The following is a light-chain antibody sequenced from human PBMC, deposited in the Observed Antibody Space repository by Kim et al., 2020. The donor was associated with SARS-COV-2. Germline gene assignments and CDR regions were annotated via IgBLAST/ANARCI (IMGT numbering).Light chain of an antibody. V-gene: IGLV1-44*01. CDR2: SNN. CDR1: SSNIGSNT. Sequence: GQWVTISCAGSSSNIGSNTVNCYQQLPGTAPKLLIYSNNQRPSGFPDRFSGSKSGTSASLAISGRQSEDEADYYCAAWDDSLNGWVFGGGTQLTVL. CDR3: AAWDDSLNGWV. J-gene: IGLJ3*02.